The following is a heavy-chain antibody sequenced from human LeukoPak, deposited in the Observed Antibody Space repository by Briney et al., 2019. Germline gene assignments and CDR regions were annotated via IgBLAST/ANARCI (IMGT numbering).Heavy chain of an antibody. D-gene: IGHD3-22*01. CDR2: ISWNRGSI. V-gene: IGHV3-9*03. CDR1: GFTFEDYD. J-gene: IGHJ5*02. CDR3: ARVYYYDSSSTYNWFDH. Sequence: GGSLRLSCAASGFTFEDYDMNWVRQAPGKGLEWVSGISWNRGSIVYEDSVKGRFTISRDNAKNSLYLQMNSLIAEDMALYYCARVYYYDSSSTYNWFDHWGQGTLVTVSS.